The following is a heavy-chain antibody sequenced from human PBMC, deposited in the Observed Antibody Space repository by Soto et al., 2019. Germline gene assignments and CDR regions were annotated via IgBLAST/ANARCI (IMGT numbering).Heavy chain of an antibody. CDR2: IYPGDSDT. CDR3: ARGGKIAAAGIDY. V-gene: IGHV5-51*01. J-gene: IGHJ4*02. Sequence: GESLKISCKGSGYSFTDNWIGWVRQTPGEGLEWMGIIYPGDSDTRYSPSFRGQVTISTDNSVSTAYLRWSTLRASDSAMYFCARGGKIAAAGIDYWGQGILVTVSS. CDR1: GYSFTDNW. D-gene: IGHD6-13*01.